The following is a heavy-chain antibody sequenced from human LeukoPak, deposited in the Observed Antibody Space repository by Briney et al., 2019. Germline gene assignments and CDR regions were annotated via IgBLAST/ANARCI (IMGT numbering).Heavy chain of an antibody. J-gene: IGHJ4*02. CDR2: IWYDGSNK. Sequence: GGSLRLYCAASGFTFSSYGMHWVRQAPGKGLEWVAVIWYDGSNKYYADSVKGRFTISRDNSKNTLYLQMNSLRAEDTAVYYCAKDLTGTSTYYFDYWGQGTLVTVSS. D-gene: IGHD1-20*01. CDR1: GFTFSSYG. V-gene: IGHV3-33*06. CDR3: AKDLTGTSTYYFDY.